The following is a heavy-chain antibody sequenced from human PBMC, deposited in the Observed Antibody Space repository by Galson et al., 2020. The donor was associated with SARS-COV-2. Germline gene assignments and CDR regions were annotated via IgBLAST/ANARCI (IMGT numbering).Heavy chain of an antibody. Sequence: GGSLRLSCTGSGFTFADYVMSWVRQTPEKGLEWLGFVRSKSHGETTQYAASVNGRFSISRDDSKRIAYLQMNSLKSEDTAMYYCAIDYDLSTGYYGYYFDSWGQGTLVTVSS. D-gene: IGHD3-9*01. CDR3: AIDYDLSTGYYGYYFDS. CDR2: VRSKSHGETT. J-gene: IGHJ4*02. V-gene: IGHV3-49*04. CDR1: GFTFADYV.